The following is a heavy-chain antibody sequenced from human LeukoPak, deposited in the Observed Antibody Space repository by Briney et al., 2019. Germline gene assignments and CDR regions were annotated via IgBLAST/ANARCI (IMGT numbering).Heavy chain of an antibody. CDR3: ARVSAVVPAAIHGTDFDY. J-gene: IGHJ4*02. CDR1: GYTFTSYG. V-gene: IGHV1-18*01. CDR2: ISAYNGNT. D-gene: IGHD2-2*02. Sequence: GASVKVSCKASGYTFTSYGISWVRQAPGQGLEWMGWISAYNGNTNYAQKLQGRVTMTTDTSTSTAYMELRSLRSDDTAVYYCARVSAVVPAAIHGTDFDYWGQGTLVTVSS.